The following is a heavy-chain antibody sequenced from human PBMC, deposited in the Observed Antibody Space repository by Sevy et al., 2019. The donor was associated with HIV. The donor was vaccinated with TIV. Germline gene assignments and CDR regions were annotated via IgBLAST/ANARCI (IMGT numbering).Heavy chain of an antibody. CDR3: AKNRPPGGSYFSRHAMDV. D-gene: IGHD3-16*01. CDR1: GFTFSAYD. V-gene: IGHV3-30*18. Sequence: RGSLRLSCAASGFTFSAYDMHWVRQAPGKGLEWVAIISSDGSYRYYADSVRGRFSMSKDNSKNTMYLQISALSIEDTAVYYCAKNRPPGGSYFSRHAMDVWGRGTTVTVSS. CDR2: ISSDGSYR. J-gene: IGHJ6*02.